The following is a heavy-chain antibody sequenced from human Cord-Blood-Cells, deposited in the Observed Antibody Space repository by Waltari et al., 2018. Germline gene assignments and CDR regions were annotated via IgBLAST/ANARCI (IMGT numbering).Heavy chain of an antibody. CDR3: ASEFPNCSGGSCYFDY. D-gene: IGHD2-15*01. J-gene: IGHJ4*02. CDR1: GYTFTGYH. CDR2: INPNSGGT. V-gene: IGHV1-2*02. Sequence: QVQLVQSGAEVKKPGASVKVSCKASGYTFTGYHMHWVRQAPGQGLEWMGWINPNSGGTNYAQKFQGRVTMTRDTSISTAYMELSRLRSDDTAVYYCASEFPNCSGGSCYFDYWGQGTLVTVSS.